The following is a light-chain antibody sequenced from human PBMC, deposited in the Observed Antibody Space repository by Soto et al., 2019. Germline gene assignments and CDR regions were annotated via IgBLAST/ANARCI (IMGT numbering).Light chain of an antibody. CDR3: QQSYSTWT. Sequence: DIELTQSLSSLSASVGDRVTITCRASQSISNYLNWYQQKPGKAPKVLIYAASTLQSGVPSRFSGSGSGTTFTLTITSLQPEDFATYYCQQSYSTWTFGQGTKVDIK. CDR2: AAS. J-gene: IGKJ1*01. CDR1: QSISNY. V-gene: IGKV1-39*01.